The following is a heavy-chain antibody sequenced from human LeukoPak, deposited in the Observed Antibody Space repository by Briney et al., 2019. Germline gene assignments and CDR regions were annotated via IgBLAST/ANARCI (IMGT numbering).Heavy chain of an antibody. CDR2: IYYSGST. V-gene: IGHV4-59*08. D-gene: IGHD6-19*01. J-gene: IGHJ4*02. CDR3: ARAVSGRFDY. Sequence: SETLSLTCTVSGGSMRPYHWGWIRQPPGKGLEWTGYIYYSGSTNYNPSLNSRVTISVDTSKNQFSLRLSSVTAADTAIYYCARAVSGRFDYWGQGTPVTVSS. CDR1: GGSMRPYH.